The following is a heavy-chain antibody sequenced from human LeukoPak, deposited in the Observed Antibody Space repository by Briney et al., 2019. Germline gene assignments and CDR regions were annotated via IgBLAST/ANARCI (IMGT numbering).Heavy chain of an antibody. CDR2: IYGGGST. D-gene: IGHD2-2*01. V-gene: IGHV3-53*01. J-gene: IGHJ4*02. CDR1: GFTVSSNH. CDR3: ARGYCSRSSCYDYFDY. Sequence: GGFLRLSCAASGFTVSSNHMSWVRQAPGKGLEWVSVIYGGGSTYYADSVKGRFTISRDNPKNTLYLQMNSLRAEDTAVYYCARGYCSRSSCYDYFDYWGQGTLVTASS.